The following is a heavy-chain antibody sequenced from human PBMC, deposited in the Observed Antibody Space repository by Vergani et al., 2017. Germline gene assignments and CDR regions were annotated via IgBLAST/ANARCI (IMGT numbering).Heavy chain of an antibody. CDR3: VRVKGSNWNDHLYDI. CDR1: GFIFSDHY. J-gene: IGHJ3*02. Sequence: EVQVVESGGGLFQPGGSLRLSCAASGFIFSDHYMDWVRQAPGKGLEWVGRIRNKANDYTTQYAASVKGRFTISRDDSKSYLYLQMNSLQTEDTALYYCVRVKGSNWNDHLYDIWGQGTLVTVS. D-gene: IGHD1-1*01. CDR2: IRNKANDYTT. V-gene: IGHV3-72*01.